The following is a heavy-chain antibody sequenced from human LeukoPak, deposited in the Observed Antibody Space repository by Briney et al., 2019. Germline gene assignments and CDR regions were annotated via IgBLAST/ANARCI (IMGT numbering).Heavy chain of an antibody. CDR2: ISAYNGNT. V-gene: IGHV1-18*01. Sequence: ASVKVSCKASGYTFTSYGISWVRQAPGQGLEWMGWISAYNGNTNYAQKLQGRVTMTTDTSTSTAYMELRSLRSDDTAVYYCARDLIPGTQVKNYYYGMDVWGQGTTVTVSS. CDR3: ARDLIPGTQVKNYYYGMDV. J-gene: IGHJ6*02. CDR1: GYTFTSYG. D-gene: IGHD2-21*01.